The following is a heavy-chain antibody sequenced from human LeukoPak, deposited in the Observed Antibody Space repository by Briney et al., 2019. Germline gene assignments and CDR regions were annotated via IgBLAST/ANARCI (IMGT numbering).Heavy chain of an antibody. CDR2: ISNSGSTI. V-gene: IGHV3-48*03. Sequence: PGGSLRLSCAASGFTFSDYEMSWVRQAPGKGLEWVSYISNSGSTIYYADSVKGRFTISRDNAKSSLYLQLNSLRAEDTALYYCARRGYFDYWGQGTLVTVSS. CDR3: ARRGYFDY. J-gene: IGHJ4*02. CDR1: GFTFSDYE.